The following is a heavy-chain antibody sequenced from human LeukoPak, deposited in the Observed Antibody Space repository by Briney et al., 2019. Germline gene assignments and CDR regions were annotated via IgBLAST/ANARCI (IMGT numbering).Heavy chain of an antibody. V-gene: IGHV4-59*08. J-gene: IGHJ6*02. CDR3: ARRATNYYGMDV. Sequence: SETLSLTRTASGVSISSYYWSWIRQPPGKGLEWIGYIFYSGSTTTYNPSLKSRVTISVDTSKNQFSLKLSSVTAADTAVYYCARRATNYYGMDVWGQGTTVTVSS. CDR1: GVSISSYY. CDR2: IFYSGSTT.